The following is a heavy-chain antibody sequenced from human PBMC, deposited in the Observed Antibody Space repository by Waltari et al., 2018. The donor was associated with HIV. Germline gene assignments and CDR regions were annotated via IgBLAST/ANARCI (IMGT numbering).Heavy chain of an antibody. CDR3: ARGRGRDGYNSNWFDP. J-gene: IGHJ5*02. CDR1: GGSISSGSYY. D-gene: IGHD5-12*01. CDR2: IYTSGST. Sequence: QVQLQESGPGLVKPSQTLSLTCTVSGGSISSGSYYWSWIRQPAGKGLEWIGRIYTSGSTNYNPSLKSRVTISVDTSKNQFSLKLSSVTAADTAVYYCARGRGRDGYNSNWFDPWGQGTLVTVSS. V-gene: IGHV4-61*02.